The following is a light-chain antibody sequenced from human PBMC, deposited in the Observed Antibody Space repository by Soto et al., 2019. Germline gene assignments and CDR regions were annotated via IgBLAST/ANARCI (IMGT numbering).Light chain of an antibody. Sequence: ESVLTQPPGTLSLSPGERATLSCRASQTIIGNYLAWYQQKPGQAPRLLIYGASNRATGVPDRFSGSYSGTDFSLTITRLEPEDCAVYYCEQHVNSVYIFGQGTRLEIK. CDR3: EQHVNSVYI. CDR2: GAS. J-gene: IGKJ2*01. CDR1: QTIIGNY. V-gene: IGKV3-20*01.